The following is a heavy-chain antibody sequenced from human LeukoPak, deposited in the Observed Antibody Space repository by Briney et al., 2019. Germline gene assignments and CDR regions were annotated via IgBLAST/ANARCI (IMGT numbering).Heavy chain of an antibody. CDR2: ISHYENA. J-gene: IGHJ2*01. D-gene: IGHD3-22*01. Sequence: SETLSLTCTVSGDSISSGGYFWRWIRQPPGKGLEWIGYISHYENAYYNPSLSSRVTMSVDKSKNQFSLNLSSVTAADSAVYFCARGYDSFGQSFYYFDLWGRGTLVTVSS. CDR3: ARGYDSFGQSFYYFDL. CDR1: GDSISSGGYF. V-gene: IGHV4-30-2*01.